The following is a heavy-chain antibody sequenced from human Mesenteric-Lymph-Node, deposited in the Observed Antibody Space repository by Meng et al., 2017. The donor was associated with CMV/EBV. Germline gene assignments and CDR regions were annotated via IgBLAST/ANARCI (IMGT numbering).Heavy chain of an antibody. V-gene: IGHV3-30*02. CDR2: IRYDGSNK. CDR1: GFTFSSYG. D-gene: IGHD1-26*01. J-gene: IGHJ6*02. Sequence: GESLKISCAASGFTFSSYGMHWVRQAPGKGLEWVAFIRYDGSNKYYADSVKGRFTISRDNSKNTLYLQMNSLRAEDTAVYYCASAGIVGAVYFYFGMDLWGQGTTVTVSS. CDR3: ASAGIVGAVYFYFGMDL.